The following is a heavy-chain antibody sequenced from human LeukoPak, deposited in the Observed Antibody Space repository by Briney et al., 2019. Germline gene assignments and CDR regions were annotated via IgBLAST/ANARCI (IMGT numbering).Heavy chain of an antibody. CDR1: GFTFSSYA. D-gene: IGHD4-17*01. J-gene: IGHJ3*02. Sequence: PGGSLRLSCAASGFTFSSYAMHWVRQAPGKGLEWVAVISYDGSNKYYADSVKGRFTISRDNSKNTLYLQMNSLRAEDTAVYYCASADLNDYGDHSQAFDIWGQGTMVTVSS. CDR3: ASADLNDYGDHSQAFDI. CDR2: ISYDGSNK. V-gene: IGHV3-30-3*01.